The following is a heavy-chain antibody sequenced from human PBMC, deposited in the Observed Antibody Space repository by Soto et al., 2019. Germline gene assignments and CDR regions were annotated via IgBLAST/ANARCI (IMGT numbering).Heavy chain of an antibody. CDR3: TKYTYTSRYAYYGMDV. CDR2: IRSKAYGGTT. Sequence: EVQVVESGGGLVEPGRSLRLSCTTSGFTFGDYAMSWSRQAPGKGLEWVGVIRSKAYGGTTDCAASVKGRFTISRDDSKSIAYLQMNSLKSEDTGVYYCTKYTYTSRYAYYGMDVWGHGTTVTVSS. J-gene: IGHJ6*02. D-gene: IGHD6-13*01. CDR1: GFTFGDYA. V-gene: IGHV3-49*03.